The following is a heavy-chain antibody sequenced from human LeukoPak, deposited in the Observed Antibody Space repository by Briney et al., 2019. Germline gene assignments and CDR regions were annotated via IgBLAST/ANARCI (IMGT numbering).Heavy chain of an antibody. Sequence: PSETLSLTYAVYGGSFSGYYWSWIRQPPGKGLEWIGEINHSGSTNYNPSLKSRVTISVDTSKNQFSLKLSSVTAADTAVYYCARGPSYGGNSGVKYYFDYWGQGTLVTVSS. CDR2: INHSGST. J-gene: IGHJ4*02. CDR3: ARGPSYGGNSGVKYYFDY. D-gene: IGHD4-23*01. V-gene: IGHV4-34*01. CDR1: GGSFSGYY.